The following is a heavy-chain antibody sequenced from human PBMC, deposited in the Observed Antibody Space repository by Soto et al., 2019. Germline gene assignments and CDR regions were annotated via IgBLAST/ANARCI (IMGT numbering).Heavy chain of an antibody. Sequence: QVQVVESGGGVVQPGTSLRLSCAASGFTFNNYGMHWVRQAPGKGLEWVAVIWYDASHKYYADSVKGRFTISRDNSKNTLYLQMSSLRGEDTAVYYCARDKTFGGTIGSAFDSWGQGTLATVSS. CDR2: IWYDASHK. V-gene: IGHV3-33*01. CDR3: ARDKTFGGTIGSAFDS. J-gene: IGHJ4*02. CDR1: GFTFNNYG. D-gene: IGHD3-16*01.